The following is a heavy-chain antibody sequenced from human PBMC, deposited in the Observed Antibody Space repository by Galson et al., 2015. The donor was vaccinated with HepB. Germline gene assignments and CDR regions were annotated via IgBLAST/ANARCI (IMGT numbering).Heavy chain of an antibody. CDR3: AKAGYCSGGNCYGDPKSYYYAMDV. V-gene: IGHV3-23*01. Sequence: SLRLSCAASGFTFSSYAMSWVRQAPGKGLEWVSTISGRGGSTYYADSVKGRFTISRDNSKNTLYLQMNTLRAEDTAVYYCAKAGYCSGGNCYGDPKSYYYAMDVWGQGTTVTVSS. J-gene: IGHJ6*02. CDR1: GFTFSSYA. D-gene: IGHD2-15*01. CDR2: ISGRGGST.